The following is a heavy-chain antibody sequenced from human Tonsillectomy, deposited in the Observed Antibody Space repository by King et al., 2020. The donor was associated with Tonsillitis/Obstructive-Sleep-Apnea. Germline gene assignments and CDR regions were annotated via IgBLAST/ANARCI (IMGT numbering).Heavy chain of an antibody. CDR3: AKAMVQGIIITIFDY. J-gene: IGHJ4*02. CDR1: GITFSSYA. CDR2: ISVGGGST. Sequence: VQLVESGGGLVQPGGSLRLSCAASGITFSSYAISWVRQAPGKGLEWVSTISVGGGSTYYADSVKGRFTISRDNSKNTLYLQMNSLRAEDTAVYYCAKAMVQGIIITIFDYWGQGTLVTVSS. V-gene: IGHV3-23*04. D-gene: IGHD3-10*01.